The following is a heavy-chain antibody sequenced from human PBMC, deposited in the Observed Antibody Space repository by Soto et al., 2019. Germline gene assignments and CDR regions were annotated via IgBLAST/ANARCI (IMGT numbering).Heavy chain of an antibody. CDR3: AKSPPPLDVVVVAATFDY. CDR1: GFTFSSYA. J-gene: IGHJ4*02. Sequence: GSLRLSCAASGFTFSSYAMSWVRQAPGKGLEWVSAISGSGGSTYYADSVKGRFTISRDNSKNTLYLQMNSLRAEDTAVYYCAKSPPPLDVVVVAATFDYWGQGTLVTVSS. D-gene: IGHD2-15*01. CDR2: ISGSGGST. V-gene: IGHV3-23*01.